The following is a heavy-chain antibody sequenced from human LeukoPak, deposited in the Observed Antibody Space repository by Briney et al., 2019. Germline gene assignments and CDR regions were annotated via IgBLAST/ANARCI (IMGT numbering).Heavy chain of an antibody. Sequence: SETLSLTCAVSGGSLSPHYWSWIRRPLGKGLEWIGEINNRGTTNYSPSLRGRATISVDTSKNQFSLSLTSVTAAGTAIYYCARVPLWWLTPFDFWGQGTLATVFS. CDR1: GGSLSPHY. J-gene: IGHJ4*02. D-gene: IGHD5-12*01. CDR2: INNRGTT. V-gene: IGHV4-34*01. CDR3: ARVPLWWLTPFDF.